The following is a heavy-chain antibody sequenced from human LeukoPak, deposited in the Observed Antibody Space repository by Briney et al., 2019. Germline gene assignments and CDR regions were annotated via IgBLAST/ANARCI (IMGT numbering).Heavy chain of an antibody. J-gene: IGHJ3*02. Sequence: GGSLRLSCAASGFTFSTHTMNWVRQAPGKGLEWVSSISYSSSYIYYADSVKGRFTISRDNAKNSLYLQMNSLRAEDTAVYYCARDLYCSSTSCTDAFDIWGQGTLVTASS. V-gene: IGHV3-21*01. CDR3: ARDLYCSSTSCTDAFDI. CDR2: ISYSSSYI. D-gene: IGHD2-2*01. CDR1: GFTFSTHT.